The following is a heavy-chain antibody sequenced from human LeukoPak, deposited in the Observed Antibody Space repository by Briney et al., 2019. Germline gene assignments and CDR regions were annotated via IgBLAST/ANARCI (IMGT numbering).Heavy chain of an antibody. Sequence: ASVKVSCKASGYTFTSYDINWVRQATGQGLEWMGWMNPNSGNTGYAQKFQGRVTMTRNTSISTAYMELSSLRSEDTAVYYCARGALSGRHYYYGMDVWGQGTTGPVSS. CDR1: GYTFTSYD. CDR3: ARGALSGRHYYYGMDV. CDR2: MNPNSGNT. J-gene: IGHJ6*02. D-gene: IGHD3-10*01. V-gene: IGHV1-8*01.